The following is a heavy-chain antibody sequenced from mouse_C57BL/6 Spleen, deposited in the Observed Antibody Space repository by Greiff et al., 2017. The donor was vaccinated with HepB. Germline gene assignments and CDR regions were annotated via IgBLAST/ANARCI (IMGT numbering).Heavy chain of an antibody. CDR2: INPSNGGT. CDR3: AREYYYGSSYYAMDY. V-gene: IGHV1-53*01. D-gene: IGHD1-1*01. J-gene: IGHJ4*01. CDR1: GYTFTSYW. Sequence: QVQLQQPGTELVKPGASVKLSCKASGYTFTSYWMHWVKQRPGQGLEWIGNINPSNGGTNYNEKFKSKATLTVDKYSSTAYLQLSSLTSEDSAVYYCAREYYYGSSYYAMDYWGQGTSVTVSS.